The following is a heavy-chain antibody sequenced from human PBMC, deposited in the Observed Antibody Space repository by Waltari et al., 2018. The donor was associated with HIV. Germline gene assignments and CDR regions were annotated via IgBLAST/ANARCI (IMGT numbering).Heavy chain of an antibody. Sequence: EVQLVESGGGVVRPGGSLRLSCVASGFNFDDYGMSWVRQAPGKGVGWVSGINWNGGSTGYADSVKGRFSISRDNAKNSLYLQMNSLRAEDTALYYCARDYGSGSYYNYWGQGTLVTVSS. V-gene: IGHV3-20*04. CDR2: INWNGGST. D-gene: IGHD3-10*01. J-gene: IGHJ4*02. CDR3: ARDYGSGSYYNY. CDR1: GFNFDDYG.